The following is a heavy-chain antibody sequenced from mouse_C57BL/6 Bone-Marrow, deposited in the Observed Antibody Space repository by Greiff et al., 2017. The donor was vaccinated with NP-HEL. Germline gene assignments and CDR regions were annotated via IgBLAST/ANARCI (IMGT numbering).Heavy chain of an antibody. CDR3: ARHHWDY. CDR2: IWREGST. Sequence: VKLMESGPGLVAPSQSLSITCTVSGFSLNSYGVNWVRQPPGKGLEWLVVIWREGSTTYNSGLKSRLSISKDNSKSQVFLKMNSLQTDDTAMYDCARHHWDYWGQGTTLTVSS. J-gene: IGHJ2*01. D-gene: IGHD4-1*01. V-gene: IGHV2-6-1*01. CDR1: GFSLNSYG.